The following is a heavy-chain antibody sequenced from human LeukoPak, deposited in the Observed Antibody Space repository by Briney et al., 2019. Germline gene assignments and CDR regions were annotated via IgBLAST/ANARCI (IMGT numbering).Heavy chain of an antibody. CDR2: IYYSGNT. CDR1: GVFISSSNSY. CDR3: ARQTGSGLFILP. D-gene: IGHD3/OR15-3a*01. Sequence: SETLSLTCTVSGVFISSSNSYWGWIRQPPGKGLEWIGSIYYSGNTYYNASLKSQVSISIDTSKNQFSLRLTSVTAADTAVYYCARQTGSGLFILPGGQGTLVTVSS. V-gene: IGHV4-39*01. J-gene: IGHJ4*02.